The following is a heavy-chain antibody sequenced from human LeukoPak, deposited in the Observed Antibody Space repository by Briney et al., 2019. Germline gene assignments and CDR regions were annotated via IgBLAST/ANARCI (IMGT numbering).Heavy chain of an antibody. D-gene: IGHD3-22*01. CDR2: IIPILGIA. Sequence: GASVTVSCKASGGTFSSYAISWVRQAPGQGLEWMGRIIPILGIANYAQKFQGRVTITADKSTSTAYMELSSLRSEDTAVYYCARGYRVAYDSSGYYDAFDIWGQGTMVTVSS. J-gene: IGHJ3*02. CDR1: GGTFSSYA. CDR3: ARGYRVAYDSSGYYDAFDI. V-gene: IGHV1-69*04.